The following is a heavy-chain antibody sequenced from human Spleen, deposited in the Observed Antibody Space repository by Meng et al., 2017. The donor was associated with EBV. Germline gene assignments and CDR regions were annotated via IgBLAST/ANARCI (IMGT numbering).Heavy chain of an antibody. D-gene: IGHD6-19*01. CDR3: ARPFPSWQSPRLDPFGA. V-gene: IGHV4-39*01. CDR1: CDAISRFYH. Sequence: LHRLTTRPGQVQPSETLSLTCSVSCDAISRFYHWGWIRQPPGRGLEWIGSVHYTGSTYYSPSLKSRVTVSVDTSKNQFSLRLTSVTAADTAVYYCARPFPSWQSPRLDPFGAWGQGTLVTVSS. CDR2: VHYTGST. J-gene: IGHJ5*02.